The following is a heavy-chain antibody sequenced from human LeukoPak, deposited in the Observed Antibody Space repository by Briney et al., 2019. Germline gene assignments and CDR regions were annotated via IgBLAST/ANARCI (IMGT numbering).Heavy chain of an antibody. CDR1: GFTFSSYE. Sequence: GGSLRLSCAASGFTFSSYEMNWVRQAPGKGLEWVSYISSSGSTIYYADSVKGRFTISRDNAKNSLYLQMNSLRAEDTAVYYCASSSGYDLGTWGQGTLVTVSS. J-gene: IGHJ5*02. CDR3: ASSSGYDLGT. V-gene: IGHV3-48*03. D-gene: IGHD5-12*01. CDR2: ISSSGSTI.